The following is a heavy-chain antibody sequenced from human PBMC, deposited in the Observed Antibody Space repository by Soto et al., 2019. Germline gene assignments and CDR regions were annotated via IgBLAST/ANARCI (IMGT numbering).Heavy chain of an antibody. V-gene: IGHV4-59*01. J-gene: IGHJ5*02. CDR1: GGSISSYY. CDR3: ARGINWFDP. CDR2: IYYSGST. Sequence: SETLSLTCTVSGGSISSYYWSWIRQPPGKGLEWIGYIYYSGSTNYNPSLKSRVTISVDTSKNQFSLKLRSVTAADTAVYYCARGINWFDPWGQGTLVTVSS.